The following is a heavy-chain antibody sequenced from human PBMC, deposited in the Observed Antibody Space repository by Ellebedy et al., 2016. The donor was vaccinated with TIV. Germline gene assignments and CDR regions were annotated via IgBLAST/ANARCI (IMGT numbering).Heavy chain of an antibody. CDR3: TRSGNYGPDY. J-gene: IGHJ4*02. CDR1: GFTFSSYW. V-gene: IGHV3-74*01. CDR2: ISPDGRTT. Sequence: GGSLRLSXAASGFTFSSYWMHWVRQAPGRGLVWVSRISPDGRTTNYADSVEGRFTTSRDNAKDTLFLEMNSLRVDDTAVYYRTRSGNYGPDYWGQGTLVTVSS. D-gene: IGHD1-26*01.